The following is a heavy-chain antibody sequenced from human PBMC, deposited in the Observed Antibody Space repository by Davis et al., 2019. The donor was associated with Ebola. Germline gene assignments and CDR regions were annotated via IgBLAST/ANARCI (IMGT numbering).Heavy chain of an antibody. V-gene: IGHV1-69*05. D-gene: IGHD4-17*01. CDR2: IIPIFGTA. Sequence: AASVKVSCKASGGTFSSYAISWVRQAPGQGLEWMGGIIPIFGTANYAQKFQGRVTMTRNTSISTAYMELSSLRSEDTAVYYCARDYGDYVGAFDIWGQGTMVTVSS. J-gene: IGHJ3*02. CDR1: GGTFSSYA. CDR3: ARDYGDYVGAFDI.